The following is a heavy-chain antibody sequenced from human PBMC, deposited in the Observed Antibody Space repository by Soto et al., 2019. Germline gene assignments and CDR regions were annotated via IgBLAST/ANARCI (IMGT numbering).Heavy chain of an antibody. J-gene: IGHJ4*02. CDR3: ARMPYTGSNPPFDY. CDR2: VYYSGN. V-gene: IGHV4-59*01. CDR1: GGSISNYY. Sequence: SETLSLTCTVSGGSISNYYWSWIRQFPGKGLEMIGYVYYSGNIYNPSLTSRVTISLDTSGNQFSLKLKSVTAADTAVSYCARMPYTGSNPPFDYWGRGTLVTVSS. D-gene: IGHD1-26*01.